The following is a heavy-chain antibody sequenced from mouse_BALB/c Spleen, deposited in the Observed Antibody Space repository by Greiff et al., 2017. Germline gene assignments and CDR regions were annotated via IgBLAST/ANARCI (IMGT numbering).Heavy chain of an antibody. J-gene: IGHJ2*01. V-gene: IGHV14-4*02. D-gene: IGHD1-1*01. CDR1: GFNIKDYY. CDR2: IDPENGDT. Sequence: EVQLQQSGAELVRSGASVKLSCTASGFNIKDYYMHWVKQRPEQGLEWIGWIDPENGDTEYAPKFQGKATMTADTSSNTAYLQLSSLTSEDTAVYYCNAHYYGSSYHDYWGQGTTLTVSS. CDR3: NAHYYGSSYHDY.